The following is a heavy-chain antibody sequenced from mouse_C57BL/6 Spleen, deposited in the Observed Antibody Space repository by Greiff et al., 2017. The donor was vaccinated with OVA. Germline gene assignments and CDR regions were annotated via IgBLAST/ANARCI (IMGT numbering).Heavy chain of an antibody. CDR1: GFTFTDYY. D-gene: IGHD1-1*01. J-gene: IGHJ1*03. CDR3: ARYMSPIYGSSRHWYFDV. Sequence: EVHLVESGGGLVQPGGSLSLSCAASGFTFTDYYMSWVRQPPGKALEWLGFIRNKANGYTTEYSASVKGRFTISRDNSQSILYLQMNALRAEDSATYYCARYMSPIYGSSRHWYFDVWGTGTTVTVSS. CDR2: IRNKANGYTT. V-gene: IGHV7-3*01.